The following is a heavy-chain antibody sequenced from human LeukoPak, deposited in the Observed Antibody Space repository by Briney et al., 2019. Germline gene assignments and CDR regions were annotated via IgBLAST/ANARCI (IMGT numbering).Heavy chain of an antibody. Sequence: ASVKVSCKASGYTFTSYAMHWVRQAPGQRLEWMGWINAGNGNTKYSQKFQGRVTITRDTSASTAYMELSSLRSEDTAVYYCARSIVGSGSYSTLSDYWGQGTLVTVSS. CDR2: INAGNGNT. V-gene: IGHV1-3*01. CDR1: GYTFTSYA. D-gene: IGHD3-10*01. CDR3: ARSIVGSGSYSTLSDY. J-gene: IGHJ4*02.